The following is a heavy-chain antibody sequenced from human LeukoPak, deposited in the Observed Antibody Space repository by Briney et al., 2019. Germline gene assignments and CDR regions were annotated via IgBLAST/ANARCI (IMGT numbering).Heavy chain of an antibody. CDR1: GGSIIIDNYY. CDR3: ARDTYLYRGGSDY. CDR2: MSYAGHT. Sequence: SETLSLTCTVSGGSIIIDNYYWSWIRQPPGEGLLWIGCMSYAGHTYYNPSLQSRVTISVDTSKNQCSLNLAPVTAADTAIYYCARDTYLYRGGSDYWGLGTLVTVSS. J-gene: IGHJ4*02. D-gene: IGHD3-16*01. V-gene: IGHV4-39*02.